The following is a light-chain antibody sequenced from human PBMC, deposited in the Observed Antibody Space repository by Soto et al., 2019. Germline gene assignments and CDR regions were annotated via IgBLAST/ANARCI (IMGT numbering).Light chain of an antibody. V-gene: IGKV1-5*01. CDR3: QQFNGYPIT. Sequence: EIPMTQSPSSLSACVGDRGTIXCRASHSVGRFLAWYQHQPGKAPKLLMYDASTLQGGGPSRFSGSGSVTEFTRAISSLQPEDFATYYGQQFNGYPITFGQGTRLEI. CDR2: DAS. J-gene: IGKJ5*01. CDR1: HSVGRF.